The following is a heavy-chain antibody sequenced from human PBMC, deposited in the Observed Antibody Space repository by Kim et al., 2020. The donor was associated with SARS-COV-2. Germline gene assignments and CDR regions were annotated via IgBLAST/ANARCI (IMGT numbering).Heavy chain of an antibody. Sequence: GGSLRLSCAASGFTFSSYAMHWVRQAPGKGLEWVAVISYDGSNKYYADSVKGRFTISRDNSKNTLYLQMNSLRAEDTAVYYCARDSSLVVTAEEGYDAF. V-gene: IGHV3-30*04. D-gene: IGHD2-21*02. CDR2: ISYDGSNK. CDR3: ARDSSLVVTAEEGYDAF. J-gene: IGHJ3*01. CDR1: GFTFSSYA.